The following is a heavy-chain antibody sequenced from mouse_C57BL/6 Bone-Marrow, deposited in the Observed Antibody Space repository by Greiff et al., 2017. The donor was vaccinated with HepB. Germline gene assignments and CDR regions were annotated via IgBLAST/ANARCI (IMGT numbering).Heavy chain of an antibody. CDR3: AREGITTVVARVDY. CDR2: IYPGSGNT. V-gene: IGHV1-76*01. D-gene: IGHD1-1*01. CDR1: GYTFTDYY. J-gene: IGHJ2*01. Sequence: VQLQQSGAELVRPGASVKLSCKASGYTFTDYYINWVKQRPGQGLEWIARIYPGSGNTYYNEKFKGKATLTAEKSSSTAYMQLSSLTSEDSAVYFCAREGITTVVARVDYWGQGTTLTVSS.